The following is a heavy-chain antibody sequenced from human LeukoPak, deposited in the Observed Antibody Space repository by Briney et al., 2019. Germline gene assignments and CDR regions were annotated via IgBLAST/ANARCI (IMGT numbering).Heavy chain of an antibody. D-gene: IGHD6-6*01. J-gene: IGHJ3*02. CDR2: LSTDGNNT. CDR3: IREYSSSSGRAFDI. CDR1: GFTFCNYW. Sequence: GGSLRLSCAASGFTFCNYWMHWLRQAPGKGLVWVSRLSTDGNNTNYADSVKGRFTISRDNAKKTLYLQMNSLRAEDTAVYYCIREYSSSSGRAFDIWGQGTMVTVSS. V-gene: IGHV3-74*01.